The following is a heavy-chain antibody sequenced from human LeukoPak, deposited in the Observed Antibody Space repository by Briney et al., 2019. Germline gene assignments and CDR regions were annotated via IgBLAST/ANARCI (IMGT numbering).Heavy chain of an antibody. CDR3: AKAIYYYYYMDV. CDR1: GFTFSSYG. CDR2: ITSSSSYV. J-gene: IGHJ6*03. D-gene: IGHD2-21*01. V-gene: IGHV3-21*04. Sequence: GGTLRLSCAASGFTFSSYGMSWVRQAPGKRLEWVSSITSSSSYVFYADSVKGRFTISRDNAKNSLYLQMNSLRAEDTAVYYCAKAIYYYYYMDVWGKGTTVTVSS.